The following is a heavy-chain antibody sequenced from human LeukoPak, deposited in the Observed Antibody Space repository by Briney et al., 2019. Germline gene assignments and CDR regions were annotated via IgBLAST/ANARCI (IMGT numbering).Heavy chain of an antibody. V-gene: IGHV4-34*01. CDR3: ARGWIQLWYNWFDP. J-gene: IGHJ5*02. CDR2: INHSGST. Sequence: KPSETLSLTCAVYGGSFSGYYWGWIRQPPGKGLDWIGEINHSGSTNYNPSLKSRVNISVDTSKNQFSLKLSSLTAADTAVYYCARGWIQLWYNWFDPWGQGTLVTVSS. D-gene: IGHD5-18*01. CDR1: GGSFSGYY.